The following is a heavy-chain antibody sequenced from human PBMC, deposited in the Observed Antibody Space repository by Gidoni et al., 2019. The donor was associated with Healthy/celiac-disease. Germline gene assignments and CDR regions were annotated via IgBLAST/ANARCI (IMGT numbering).Heavy chain of an antibody. Sequence: EVQLLESGGGLVQPGGSLRLSCAASGFTFSRYDMRGVRQAPGKGLEWVSAISGSGGSTYDADSVKGRFTISRDNSKNTLYLQMNSLRAEDTAVYYCAKDATQWELPVNWFDPWGQGTLVTVSS. V-gene: IGHV3-23*01. D-gene: IGHD1-26*01. CDR1: GFTFSRYD. CDR3: AKDATQWELPVNWFDP. CDR2: ISGSGGST. J-gene: IGHJ5*02.